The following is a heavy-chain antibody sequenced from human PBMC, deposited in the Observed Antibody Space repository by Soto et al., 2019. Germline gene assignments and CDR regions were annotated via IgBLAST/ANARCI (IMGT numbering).Heavy chain of an antibody. J-gene: IGHJ5*02. D-gene: IGHD3-9*01. Sequence: SETLSLTCAVYGGSFSGYYWSWIRQPPGKGLEWIGEINHSGSTNYNPSLKSRVTISVDTSKNQFSLKLSSVTAADTAVYYCARGPRRVYDILTGVSDPWGQGTLVTVSS. CDR3: ARGPRRVYDILTGVSDP. CDR1: GGSFSGYY. CDR2: INHSGST. V-gene: IGHV4-34*01.